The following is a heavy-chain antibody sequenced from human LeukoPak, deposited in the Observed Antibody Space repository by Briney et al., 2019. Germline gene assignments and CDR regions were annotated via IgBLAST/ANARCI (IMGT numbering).Heavy chain of an antibody. CDR3: AKDTAARRGPYGMDV. CDR1: GFTFSTYA. Sequence: GGSLRLSCAASGFTFSTYAVNWVRQAPGKGLEWVSAISGSGGGTYYADSVKGRFTISRDNSKNTLYLQMNSLRAEDTAVYYCAKDTAARRGPYGMDVWGQGTTVTVSS. J-gene: IGHJ6*02. CDR2: ISGSGGGT. D-gene: IGHD6-6*01. V-gene: IGHV3-23*01.